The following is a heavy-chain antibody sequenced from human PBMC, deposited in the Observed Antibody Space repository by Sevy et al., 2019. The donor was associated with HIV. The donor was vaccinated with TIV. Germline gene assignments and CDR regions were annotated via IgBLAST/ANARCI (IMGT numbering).Heavy chain of an antibody. CDR1: GFTFSSYT. Sequence: GSLRLSCVASGFTFSSYTMNWVRQAPGKGLEWVSGISGSDDRTYYADSVKGRFTISRDNSKNTLSLQMNSLRADDTAVYYCAKGVTMIVVVDAFDIWGHGTMVTVSS. D-gene: IGHD3-22*01. CDR2: ISGSDDRT. V-gene: IGHV3-23*01. J-gene: IGHJ3*02. CDR3: AKGVTMIVVVDAFDI.